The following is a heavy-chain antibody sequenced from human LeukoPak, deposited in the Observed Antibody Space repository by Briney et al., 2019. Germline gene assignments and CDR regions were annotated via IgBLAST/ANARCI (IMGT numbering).Heavy chain of an antibody. Sequence: PGGSLRLSCTASGFTFGDYAMSWVRQAPGKGLEGVGFIRSKPYGGTTEHAASVKGRFTISRDDSKSIAYLQMNSLKSEDTAVYYCTRAGTVIVPYNWFDPWGQGTLVAVSS. D-gene: IGHD3-16*02. V-gene: IGHV3-49*04. CDR3: TRAGTVIVPYNWFDP. CDR2: IRSKPYGGTT. CDR1: GFTFGDYA. J-gene: IGHJ5*02.